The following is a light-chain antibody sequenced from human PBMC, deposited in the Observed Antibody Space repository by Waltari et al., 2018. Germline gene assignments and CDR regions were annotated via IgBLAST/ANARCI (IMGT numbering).Light chain of an antibody. CDR2: SAS. Sequence: EIVLTQSPGTLSLSPEERATLSCGASQTVARNYLAWYQHKPGQAPRLLIHSASSRAPGIPDRFSGSGSGTDFTLTISRLEPEDFAVYHCQQYATSPLTFGGGTKVEIK. CDR3: QQYATSPLT. J-gene: IGKJ4*01. CDR1: QTVARNY. V-gene: IGKV3-20*01.